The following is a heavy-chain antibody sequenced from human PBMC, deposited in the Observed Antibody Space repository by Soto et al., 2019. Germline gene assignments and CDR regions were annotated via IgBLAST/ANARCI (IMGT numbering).Heavy chain of an antibody. D-gene: IGHD3-10*01. CDR2: ITDTGGDT. Sequence: GGSLILSCVSSAIPFSSRSMILVRPAPGEGLEWVSTITDTGGDTKYADSVRGRFTISRDNSKNTLYLQMGSLRADDSAVYYCARGSKDSYPGSRMFDRWGRGTRVNVSA. J-gene: IGHJ5*02. CDR1: AIPFSSRS. V-gene: IGHV3-23*01. CDR3: ARGSKDSYPGSRMFDR.